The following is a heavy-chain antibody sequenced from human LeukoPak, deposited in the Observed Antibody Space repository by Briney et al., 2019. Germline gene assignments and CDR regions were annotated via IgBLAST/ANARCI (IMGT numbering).Heavy chain of an antibody. CDR2: INPSGGST. J-gene: IGHJ5*02. CDR1: GYTFTSYY. CDR3: ARDAAVYSSSRMYNWFDP. V-gene: IGHV1-46*01. D-gene: IGHD6-13*01. Sequence: VASVTVSCKASGYTFTSYYMHWVRQAPGQGLEWMGIINPSGGSTSYAQKFQGRVTMTRDTSTSTVYMELSSLRSEDTAVYYCARDAAVYSSSRMYNWFDPWGQGTLVTVSA.